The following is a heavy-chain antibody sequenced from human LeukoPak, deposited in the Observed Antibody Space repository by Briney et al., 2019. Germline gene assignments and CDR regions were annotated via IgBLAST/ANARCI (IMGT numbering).Heavy chain of an antibody. CDR3: VKENGMDV. Sequence: GGSLRLSCAASGLTFSSYAMHWVRQAPGKGLEWVAVISYDGSNKYYADSVKGRFTISRDNSKNTLYLQMNSLRAEDTAVYYCVKENGMDVWGQGTTVTVSS. CDR1: GLTFSSYA. CDR2: ISYDGSNK. V-gene: IGHV3-30-3*02. J-gene: IGHJ6*02.